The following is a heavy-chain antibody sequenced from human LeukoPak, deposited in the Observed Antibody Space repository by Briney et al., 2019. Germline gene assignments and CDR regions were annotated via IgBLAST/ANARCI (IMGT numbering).Heavy chain of an antibody. J-gene: IGHJ3*02. CDR1: GFTFSSYW. CDR2: INSDGSST. Sequence: GGSLRLSCAASGFTFSSYWMHWVRQAPGKGLVWVSRINSDGSSTSYADSAKGRFTISRDNAKNTLYLQMNSLRAEDTAVYYCARDRGYYSAFDIWGQGTMVTVSS. CDR3: ARDRGYYSAFDI. V-gene: IGHV3-74*01. D-gene: IGHD2-15*01.